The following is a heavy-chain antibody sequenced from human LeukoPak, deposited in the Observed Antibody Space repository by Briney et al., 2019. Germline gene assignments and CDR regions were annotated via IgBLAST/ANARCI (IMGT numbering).Heavy chain of an antibody. V-gene: IGHV1-69*13. Sequence: SVKVSCKASGGTFSSYAISWVRQAPGQGLEGMGGIIPIFGTANYAQKFQGRVTITADESTSTAYMELSSLRSEDTAVYYCALGSSGGNEDWFDPWGQGTLVTVSS. CDR3: ALGSSGGNEDWFDP. CDR2: IIPIFGTA. CDR1: GGTFSSYA. D-gene: IGHD1-26*01. J-gene: IGHJ5*02.